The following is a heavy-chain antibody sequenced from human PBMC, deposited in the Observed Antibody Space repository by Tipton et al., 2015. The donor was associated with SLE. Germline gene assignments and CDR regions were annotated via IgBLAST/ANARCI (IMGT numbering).Heavy chain of an antibody. Sequence: TLSLTCTVSGGSISSSSYYWGWIRQPPGKGLEWIGSIYYSGSTYYNPSLKSRVTISVDTSKNQFSLKLSSGTAADTTVYYCESEHSGWLDYWGQGTLVTVSS. J-gene: IGHJ4*02. CDR1: GGSISSSSYY. D-gene: IGHD6-19*01. CDR3: ESEHSGWLDY. CDR2: IYYSGST. V-gene: IGHV4-39*07.